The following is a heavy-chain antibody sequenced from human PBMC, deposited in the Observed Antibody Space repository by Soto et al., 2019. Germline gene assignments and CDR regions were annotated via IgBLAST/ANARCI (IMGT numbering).Heavy chain of an antibody. D-gene: IGHD2-15*01. J-gene: IGHJ4*02. CDR2: ITGSGGTT. CDR1: GFTFSNYA. CDR3: AKCSGGSCYSSFDY. Sequence: EVQLLASGGGLVQPGGSLRLSCAASGFTFSNYAMSWVRQTPGRGLEWVSAITGSGGTTYYADSVRGRFTVSSDNSKKTLYLQLNSLSPGDTAVYYCAKCSGGSCYSSFDYWGQGTLVTVSS. V-gene: IGHV3-23*01.